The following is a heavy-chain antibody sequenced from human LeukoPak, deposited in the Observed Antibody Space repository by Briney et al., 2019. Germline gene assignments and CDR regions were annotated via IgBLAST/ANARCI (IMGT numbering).Heavy chain of an antibody. J-gene: IGHJ3*02. CDR3: AREGVAGDAFDI. CDR1: GFTFSSYG. V-gene: IGHV3-33*01. Sequence: GGSLRLSCAASGFTFSSYGMHWVRQAPGKGLEWVADIWFDGKNEHFADSVKGRFTISRDNSKNTMYLQINSLRAEDTAVYYCAREGVAGDAFDIWGQGTMVTVSS. CDR2: IWFDGKNE. D-gene: IGHD6-19*01.